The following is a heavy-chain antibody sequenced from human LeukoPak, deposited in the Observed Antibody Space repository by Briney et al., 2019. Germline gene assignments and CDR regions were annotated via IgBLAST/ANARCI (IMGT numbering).Heavy chain of an antibody. V-gene: IGHV4-34*01. CDR2: INHSGST. Sequence: SETLSLTCAVYGGSFSGYYWSWIRQPPGKGLEWIGEINHSGSTNYNPSLKSRVTISVDTSKNQFSLKPSFVTAADTAVYYCARARAGHFDYWGQGTLVTVSS. J-gene: IGHJ4*02. CDR1: GGSFSGYY. CDR3: ARARAGHFDY.